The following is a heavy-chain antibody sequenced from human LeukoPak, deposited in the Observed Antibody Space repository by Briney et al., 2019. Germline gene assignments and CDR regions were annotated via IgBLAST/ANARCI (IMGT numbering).Heavy chain of an antibody. CDR2: ISTYSGNT. CDR3: AKTTLTSEEYSYSYMDV. D-gene: IGHD4-17*01. Sequence: GASVRVSCTGSGFTFSTYAISWVRQAPGQGLEWMGWISTYSGNTNYAEKVQDRFTITRDTSKSTAYMQMNSLRAEDTAVYYCAKTTLTSEEYSYSYMDVWGKGTTVTVSS. J-gene: IGHJ6*03. CDR1: GFTFSTYA. V-gene: IGHV1-18*01.